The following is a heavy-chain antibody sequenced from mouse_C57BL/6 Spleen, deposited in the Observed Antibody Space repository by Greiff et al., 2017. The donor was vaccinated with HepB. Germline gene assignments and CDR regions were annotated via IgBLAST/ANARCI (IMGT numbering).Heavy chain of an antibody. CDR2: INPNNGGT. J-gene: IGHJ3*01. CDR1: GYTFTDYN. D-gene: IGHD1-1*01. V-gene: IGHV1-18*01. Sequence: EVQLQQSGPELVKPGASVKIPCKASGYTFTDYNMDWVKQSHGKSLEWIGDINPNNGGTIYNQKFKGKATLTVDKSSSTAYMELRSLTSEDTAVYYCARGDYYGSSWAYWGQGTLVTVSA. CDR3: ARGDYYGSSWAY.